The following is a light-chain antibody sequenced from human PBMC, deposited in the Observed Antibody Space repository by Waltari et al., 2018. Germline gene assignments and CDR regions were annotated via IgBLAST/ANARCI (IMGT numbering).Light chain of an antibody. Sequence: DIVMTQSPDSLAVSLGERATINCKSSQSILSSSNNKNYLAWYQQKPGLPPRLLIYGASTRESGVPDRCSGSGSGTDFTLTIRSLQAEDVAIYYCHQYYGNPQAFGGGTKVEIK. J-gene: IGKJ4*01. CDR1: QSILSSSNNKNY. CDR2: GAS. CDR3: HQYYGNPQA. V-gene: IGKV4-1*01.